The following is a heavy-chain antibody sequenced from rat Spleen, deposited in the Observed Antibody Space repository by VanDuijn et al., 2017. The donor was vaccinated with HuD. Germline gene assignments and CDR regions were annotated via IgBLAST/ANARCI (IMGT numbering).Heavy chain of an antibody. CDR2: IVFDGSGT. V-gene: IGHV5-17*01. CDR3: TRHNLRYVGYSYFDY. D-gene: IGHD1-4*01. J-gene: IGHJ2*01. Sequence: EVQLVESGGGLEQPGRSLTLSCAASGFNFSDNAMSWVRQAPKKGLEWVATIVFDGSGTYYRDSVKGRFTISRDNAKSTLLLQMDSLRTEDTATYYGTRHNLRYVGYSYFDYWGHGVMVTVSS. CDR1: GFNFSDNA.